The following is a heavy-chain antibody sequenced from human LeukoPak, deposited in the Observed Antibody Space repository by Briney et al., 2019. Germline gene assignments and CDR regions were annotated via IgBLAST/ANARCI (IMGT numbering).Heavy chain of an antibody. CDR1: GYTFTSYY. Sequence: ASVKVSCKASGYTFTSYYMHWVRQAPGQGLEWMGIINPSGGSTSYAQKFQGRVTMTTDTSTSTAYMELRSLRSDDTAVYYCARDGESEAVAGGVRWFDPWGQGTLVTVSS. J-gene: IGHJ5*02. CDR2: INPSGGST. CDR3: ARDGESEAVAGGVRWFDP. V-gene: IGHV1-46*01. D-gene: IGHD6-19*01.